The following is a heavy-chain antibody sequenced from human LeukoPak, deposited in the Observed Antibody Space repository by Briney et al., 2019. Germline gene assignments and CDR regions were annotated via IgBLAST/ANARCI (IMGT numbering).Heavy chain of an antibody. CDR3: ARDLRYFDY. D-gene: IGHD3-16*01. V-gene: IGHV3-11*05. CDR2: ISSSSSYT. CDR1: GFTFSDYY. Sequence: KPGGTLRLSCAASGFTFSDYYMSWIRQAPGKGLEWVSYISSSSSYTNNADSVKGRFTISRDNAKNSLYLQMNSLRAEDTAVYYCARDLRYFDYWGQGTLVSVSS. J-gene: IGHJ4*02.